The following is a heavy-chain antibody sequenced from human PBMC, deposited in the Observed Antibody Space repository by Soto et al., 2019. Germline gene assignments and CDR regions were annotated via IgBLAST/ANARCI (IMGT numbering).Heavy chain of an antibody. Sequence: QVQLVQSGAEVKKPGASVKVSCKASGYTFTSYGISWVRQAPGQGLEWMGWISAYNGNTNYAQKLQGRVTMTTDTSTSTAYMELRSLRSDHTAVYYCARAGYCSSTSCYTGNWFDPWGQGTLVTVSS. D-gene: IGHD2-2*02. CDR1: GYTFTSYG. CDR2: ISAYNGNT. CDR3: ARAGYCSSTSCYTGNWFDP. J-gene: IGHJ5*02. V-gene: IGHV1-18*01.